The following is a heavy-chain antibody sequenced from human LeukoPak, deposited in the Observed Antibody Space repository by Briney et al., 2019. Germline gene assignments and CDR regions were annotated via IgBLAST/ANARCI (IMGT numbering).Heavy chain of an antibody. CDR1: GYTFTSYY. CDR3: ARAQSSGWYGFLGTLNWFDP. Sequence: ASVKVSCKASGYTFTSYYMHWVRQAPGQGLEWMGIINPSGGSTSYAQKFQGRVTMTRDTSTSTVYMELRSLRSDDTAVYYCARAQSSGWYGFLGTLNWFDPWGQGTLVTVSS. D-gene: IGHD6-19*01. V-gene: IGHV1-46*01. J-gene: IGHJ5*02. CDR2: INPSGGST.